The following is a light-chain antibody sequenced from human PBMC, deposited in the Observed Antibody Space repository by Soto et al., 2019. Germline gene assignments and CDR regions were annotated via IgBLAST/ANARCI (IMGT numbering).Light chain of an antibody. CDR1: QTISNW. J-gene: IGKJ1*01. CDR3: QQYHSYPWT. CDR2: KAS. V-gene: IGKV1-5*03. Sequence: DIQMTQSPFTLSASVGDRVTITCRASQTISNWLAWYQQKPGKAPNLLIYKASSLESGVPSRFSGSGYGTEFTLTISSLQPDDFSTYYCQQYHSYPWTFGQGIRVEIK.